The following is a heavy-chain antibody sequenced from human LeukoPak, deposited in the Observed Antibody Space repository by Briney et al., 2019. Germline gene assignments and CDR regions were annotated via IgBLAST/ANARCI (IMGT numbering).Heavy chain of an antibody. CDR2: IYYSGST. J-gene: IGHJ6*03. CDR3: ARGVRDYDFWSGYHADYYYYMDV. Sequence: PSETLPLTCTVSGGSISSHYWSWIRQPPGKGLEWIGYIYYSGSTNYNPSLKSRVTISVDTSKNQFSLKLSSVTAADTAVYYCARGVRDYDFWSGYHADYYYYMDVWGKGTTVTVSS. V-gene: IGHV4-59*11. D-gene: IGHD3-3*01. CDR1: GGSISSHY.